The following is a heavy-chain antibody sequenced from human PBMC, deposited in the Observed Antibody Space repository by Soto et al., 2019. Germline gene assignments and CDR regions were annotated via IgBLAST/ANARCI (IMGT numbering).Heavy chain of an antibody. Sequence: PSETLSLTCTVSGGSISGYYGSWIRQPPGKGLEWIGEISHSGSTNYIPSLKSRVTISVDMSKNQFSLKLNSVTAADTAVYYCARHESSGWYYFDYWGQGTLVTVSS. CDR2: ISHSGST. J-gene: IGHJ4*02. V-gene: IGHV4-34*01. CDR3: ARHESSGWYYFDY. CDR1: GGSISGYY. D-gene: IGHD6-19*01.